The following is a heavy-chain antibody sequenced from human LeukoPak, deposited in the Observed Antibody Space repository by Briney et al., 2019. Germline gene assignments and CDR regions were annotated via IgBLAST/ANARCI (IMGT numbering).Heavy chain of an antibody. CDR2: ISSSGSTI. Sequence: PGGSLRLSCAASGFTFSSYEMNWVRQAPGKGLEWVSYISSSGSTIYYADSVRGRFTISRDNAKNSLYLQMNSLRAEDTAVYYCAELGITMIGGVWGKGTTVTISS. CDR1: GFTFSSYE. D-gene: IGHD3-10*02. J-gene: IGHJ6*04. V-gene: IGHV3-48*03. CDR3: AELGITMIGGV.